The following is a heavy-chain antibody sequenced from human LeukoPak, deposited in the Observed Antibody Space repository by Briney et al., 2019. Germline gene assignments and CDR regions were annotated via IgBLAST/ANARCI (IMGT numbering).Heavy chain of an antibody. Sequence: SQTLSLTCAVSGDIVSSNSAAWNWLRQSPSRGLEWLERTYYRSKLYNDYAVSVKSRITINPDTSKNQFSLQLNSVTPEDTAVYYCARESSITGTYDAFDIWGQGTMVTVSS. CDR2: TYYRSKLYN. V-gene: IGHV6-1*01. CDR1: GDIVSSNSAA. D-gene: IGHD1-7*01. J-gene: IGHJ3*02. CDR3: ARESSITGTYDAFDI.